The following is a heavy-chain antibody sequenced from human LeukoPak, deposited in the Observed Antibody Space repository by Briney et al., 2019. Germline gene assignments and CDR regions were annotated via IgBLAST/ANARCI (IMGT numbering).Heavy chain of an antibody. CDR3: ARTAKSTAVTYVAFDI. J-gene: IGHJ3*02. Sequence: ASVKVSCKASGYTFTSYYMHWVRQAPGQGLEWLGIINPSGGSTSSAQKFPGRVTMTRDTSTSTVYMELSSLRSEDTAVYYCARTAKSTAVTYVAFDIWGQGTMVTVSS. CDR2: INPSGGST. CDR1: GYTFTSYY. D-gene: IGHD4-17*01. V-gene: IGHV1-46*01.